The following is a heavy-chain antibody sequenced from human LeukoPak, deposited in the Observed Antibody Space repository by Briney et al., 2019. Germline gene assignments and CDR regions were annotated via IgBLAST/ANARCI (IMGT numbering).Heavy chain of an antibody. CDR2: IYYRGST. J-gene: IGHJ4*02. Sequence: SETLSLTSTVSGGSISISSYYWGSIRQPPGRGLECIGSIYYRGSTYYNPSLKSRVIILVDTPKNQFSVKLSSVTAADTDMYYCASDRNKWGGGFDYWGQGTLVTVSS. CDR1: GGSISISSYY. CDR3: ASDRNKWGGGFDY. D-gene: IGHD3-16*01. V-gene: IGHV4-39*07.